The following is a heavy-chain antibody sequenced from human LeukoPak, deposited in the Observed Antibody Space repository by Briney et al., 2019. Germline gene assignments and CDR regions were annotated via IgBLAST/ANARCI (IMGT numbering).Heavy chain of an antibody. CDR1: GFTFRNYR. V-gene: IGHV3-7*01. CDR3: ARDRDDGGFEY. CDR2: INQDGRVK. Sequence: GGSLRLSCAASGFTFRNYRMSWVRQAPEKGLEWVANINQDGRVKQYVDSLKGRFTISRDNAKNSLYLQLNSLRAEDTAVYYCARDRDDGGFEYWGQGTLVTVSS. D-gene: IGHD4-23*01. J-gene: IGHJ4*02.